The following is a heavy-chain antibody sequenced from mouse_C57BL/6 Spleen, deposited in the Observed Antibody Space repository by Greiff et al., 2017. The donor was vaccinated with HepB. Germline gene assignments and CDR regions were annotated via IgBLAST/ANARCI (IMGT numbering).Heavy chain of an antibody. V-gene: IGHV5-17*01. CDR3: ARHDYDVPFAY. J-gene: IGHJ3*01. Sequence: DVKLVESGGGLVKPGGSLKLSCAASGFTFSDYGMHWVRQAPEKGLEWVAYISSGSSTIYYADTVKGRFTISRDNAKNTLFLQMTSLRSEDTAMYYCARHDYDVPFAYWGQGTLVTVSA. D-gene: IGHD2-4*01. CDR2: ISSGSSTI. CDR1: GFTFSDYG.